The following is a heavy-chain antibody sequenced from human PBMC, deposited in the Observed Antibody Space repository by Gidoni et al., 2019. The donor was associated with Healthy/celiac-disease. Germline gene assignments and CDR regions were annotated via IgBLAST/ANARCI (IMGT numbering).Heavy chain of an antibody. Sequence: QVQLVQSGAEVKKPGASVTVSCTVSGYTLTELSMHWVRPAPGKGLEWMGGFDPEDGETIYAQKFQGRVTMTEDTSTDTAYMELSSLRSEDTAVYYCATGTPIGIVGATYAFDIWGQGTMVTVSS. D-gene: IGHD1-26*01. CDR2: FDPEDGET. CDR3: ATGTPIGIVGATYAFDI. CDR1: GYTLTELS. V-gene: IGHV1-24*01. J-gene: IGHJ3*02.